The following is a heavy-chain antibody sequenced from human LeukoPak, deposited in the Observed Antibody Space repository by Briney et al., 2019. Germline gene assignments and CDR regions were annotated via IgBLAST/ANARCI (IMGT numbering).Heavy chain of an antibody. D-gene: IGHD3-3*01. V-gene: IGHV3-72*01. J-gene: IGHJ4*02. CDR1: GLTLSDHY. Sequence: GGSLRLSCTASGLTLSDHYIDWVRQAPGKGLEWVGRSRNKGNSYTTEYAASVKGRFTISRDDSKNSLFLQMNSLRTEDTAVYYCARDRGSTYYDFWSGYLDYWGQGTLVTVSS. CDR2: SRNKGNSYTT. CDR3: ARDRGSTYYDFWSGYLDY.